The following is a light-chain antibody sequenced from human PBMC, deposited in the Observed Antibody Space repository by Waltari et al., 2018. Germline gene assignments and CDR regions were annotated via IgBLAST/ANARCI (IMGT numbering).Light chain of an antibody. CDR2: WAS. CDR3: QQYYSMPLT. J-gene: IGKJ3*01. V-gene: IGKV4-1*01. Sequence: DIVMTQSPDSLAVSLGERVSINCKSSQSIFYSSNNKHYLAWYQQKPGQPPKLLIYWASSREFGVPKRFSGSGSGTDFTLTISSLEAEDVAIYYCQQYYSMPLTFGPGTTVEI. CDR1: QSIFYSSNNKHY.